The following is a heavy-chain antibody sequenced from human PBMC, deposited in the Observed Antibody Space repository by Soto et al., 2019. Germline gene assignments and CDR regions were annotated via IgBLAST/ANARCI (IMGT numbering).Heavy chain of an antibody. V-gene: IGHV1-69*01. CDR1: GGTFSSYA. Sequence: QVQLVQSGAEVKKPGSSVKVSCKASGGTFSSYAISWVRQAPGQGLEWMGGIIPIFGTANYAQKFQGRVTITADESTSTAYIELSSLRSEDTAVYYCARVPYYYDSSGYRGYFDYWGQGTLVTVSS. J-gene: IGHJ4*02. CDR3: ARVPYYYDSSGYRGYFDY. CDR2: IIPIFGTA. D-gene: IGHD3-22*01.